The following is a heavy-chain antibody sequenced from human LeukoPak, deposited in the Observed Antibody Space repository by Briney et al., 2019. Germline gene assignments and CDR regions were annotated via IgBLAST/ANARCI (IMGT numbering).Heavy chain of an antibody. CDR3: ARGHGGYVDS. J-gene: IGHJ4*02. CDR1: GDSVPSNSAA. V-gene: IGHV6-1*01. Sequence: SQTLSLTCAISGDSVPSNSAAWNWIRQSPSRGLEWLGRTHYRSKWYNGYSVSVKSRININPGTSKNQFSLQLNSVTPEDTAVYYCARGHGGYVDSWGQGTLVTVSS. CDR2: THYRSKWYN. D-gene: IGHD5-12*01.